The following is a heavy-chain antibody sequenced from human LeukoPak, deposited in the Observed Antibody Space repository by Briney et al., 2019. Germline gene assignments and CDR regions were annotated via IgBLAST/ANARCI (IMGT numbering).Heavy chain of an antibody. J-gene: IGHJ6*02. D-gene: IGHD4-23*01. CDR1: GFTFSSYA. CDR2: ISYDGSNK. CDR3: ARDPGGTVPPYYYYGMDV. Sequence: GGSLRLSCAASGFTFSSYAMHWVRQAPGKGLEWVAVISYDGSNKYYADSVKGRFTISRDNSKNTLYLQMNSLRAEDTAVYYCARDPGGTVPPYYYYGMDVWGQGTTVTVSS. V-gene: IGHV3-30-3*01.